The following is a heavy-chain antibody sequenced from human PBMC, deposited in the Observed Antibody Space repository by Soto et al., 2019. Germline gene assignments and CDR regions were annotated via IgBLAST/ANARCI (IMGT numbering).Heavy chain of an antibody. CDR3: ARDSDFLREGDYLDY. D-gene: IGHD3-3*01. CDR1: GFTFRSYG. CDR2: IWYDGTNE. Sequence: QVQLVESGGGVVQPGRSLRISCAASGFTFRSYGMHWVRQAPGKGLEWVAVIWYDGTNEFYADSVKGRFTISRDNAKNTLYLQMNSLRVEDTAVYYCARDSDFLREGDYLDYWGQGTLVTVSS. V-gene: IGHV3-33*01. J-gene: IGHJ4*02.